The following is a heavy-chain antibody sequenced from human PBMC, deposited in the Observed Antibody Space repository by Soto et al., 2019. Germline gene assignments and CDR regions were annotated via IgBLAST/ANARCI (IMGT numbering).Heavy chain of an antibody. CDR1: GFTFSDEN. CDR3: ARDSDCHSTSCFFPPHV. Sequence: VGSLRLSCSASGFTFSDENMSWVRQVPGKGLEWVSGISGGGSYIFYADSVQGRFSISRDNPKNSLFLEMNSLRVEDTVVYYCARDSDCHSTSCFFPPHVWGQGTTVTVSS. D-gene: IGHD2-2*01. J-gene: IGHJ6*02. V-gene: IGHV3-21*06. CDR2: ISGGGSYI.